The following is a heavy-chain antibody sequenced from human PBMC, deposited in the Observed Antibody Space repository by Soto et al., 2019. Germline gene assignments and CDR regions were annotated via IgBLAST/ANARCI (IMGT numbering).Heavy chain of an antibody. CDR3: ARKDKSGYFNWFDP. V-gene: IGHV5-51*01. Sequence: GESLKISCRTSGYRFTSYWIAWVRQMPGKGLEWMGIIFPSDSDTRYSPSFQGQVTISADRATSTVFLQWASLKASDTAVYFCARKDKSGYFNWFDPWGQGTLVTVSS. J-gene: IGHJ5*02. CDR2: IFPSDSDT. CDR1: GYRFTSYW. D-gene: IGHD3-22*01.